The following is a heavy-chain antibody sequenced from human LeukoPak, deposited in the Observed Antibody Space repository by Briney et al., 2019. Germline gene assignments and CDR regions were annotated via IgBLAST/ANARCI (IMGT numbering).Heavy chain of an antibody. V-gene: IGHV3-23*01. Sequence: PGGSLRLSCAASGFTFSSYAMNWVRQAPGKGLEWVSAISASGGSTYYADSVKGRFTISRDNSKNTVYLQLSSLRPEDTAVYYCAKARVTTGYYMQVDYWGQRTLVTVSS. CDR1: GFTFSSYA. CDR2: ISASGGST. CDR3: AKARVTTGYYMQVDY. J-gene: IGHJ4*02. D-gene: IGHD3-9*01.